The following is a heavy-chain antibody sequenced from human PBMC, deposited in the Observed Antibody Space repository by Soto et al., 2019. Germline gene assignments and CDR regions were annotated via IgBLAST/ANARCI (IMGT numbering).Heavy chain of an antibody. CDR3: AKDRYGDYGGIDY. V-gene: IGHV3-11*01. J-gene: IGHJ4*02. D-gene: IGHD4-17*01. CDR1: GFTFSDYY. Sequence: GGSLRLSCAASGFTFSDYYMSWIRQAPGKGLEWVSYISSSGSTIYYADSVKGRFTISRDTSKNTLFLQMNSLRAEDTAVYYCAKDRYGDYGGIDYWGQGTMVTVSS. CDR2: ISSSGSTI.